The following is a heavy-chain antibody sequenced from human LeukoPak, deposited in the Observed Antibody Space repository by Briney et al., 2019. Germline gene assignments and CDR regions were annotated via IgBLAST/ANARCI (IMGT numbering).Heavy chain of an antibody. D-gene: IGHD3-10*01. CDR1: GFTLTSYN. V-gene: IGHV3-30*02. Sequence: GGSLRLSCAASGFTLTSYNMHWVRQAPGQGLEWVAFIPFDGSNKDYADSVKGRFTISRDNSKNTLYLQMNSLRAEDTAVYYCVKVDYGSGILWDQGTLVTVSS. CDR2: IPFDGSNK. CDR3: VKVDYGSGIL. J-gene: IGHJ4*02.